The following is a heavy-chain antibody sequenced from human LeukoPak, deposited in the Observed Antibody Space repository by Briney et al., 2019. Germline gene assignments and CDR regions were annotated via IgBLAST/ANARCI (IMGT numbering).Heavy chain of an antibody. V-gene: IGHV4-4*07. CDR1: GGSISSYY. Sequence: SETLSLTCTVSGGSISSYYWSWIRQPAGKGLEWIGRIYTSGSTNYNPSLKSRVTISVDKSKNQFSLKLSSVTAADTAVYYCARGTLWGGGNPLYDYYYYMDVWGKGTTVTVSS. CDR3: ARGTLWGGGNPLYDYYYYMDV. D-gene: IGHD4-23*01. CDR2: IYTSGST. J-gene: IGHJ6*03.